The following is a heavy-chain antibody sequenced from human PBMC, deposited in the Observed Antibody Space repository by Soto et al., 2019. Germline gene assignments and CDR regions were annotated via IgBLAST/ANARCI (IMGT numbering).Heavy chain of an antibody. CDR3: AKMTSDSYGRNYGMDV. D-gene: IGHD5-18*01. Sequence: GSLRLSCAGSGFPFSSYAMSWVRQAPEKGLEWVSALSDSGVSPYYADSVKGRFTISRDNSKNTLYLQMDSLRVEDTALYYCAKMTSDSYGRNYGMDVWGQGTTVTVSS. V-gene: IGHV3-23*01. J-gene: IGHJ6*02. CDR1: GFPFSSYA. CDR2: LSDSGVSP.